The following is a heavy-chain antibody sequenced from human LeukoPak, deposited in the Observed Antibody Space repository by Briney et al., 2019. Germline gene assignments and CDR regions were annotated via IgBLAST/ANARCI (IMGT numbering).Heavy chain of an antibody. Sequence: AGGSLRLSCAASGFTFSSYAMSWVRQAPGRGLEWVSAISGSGGSTYYADSVKGRFTISRDNSKNTLYLQTNRLSAEDTGVYYCAQGEAQGIAARLRGDAFDIWGQGTMVTVSS. CDR3: AQGEAQGIAARLRGDAFDI. CDR1: GFTFSSYA. CDR2: ISGSGGST. V-gene: IGHV3-23*01. J-gene: IGHJ3*02. D-gene: IGHD6-6*01.